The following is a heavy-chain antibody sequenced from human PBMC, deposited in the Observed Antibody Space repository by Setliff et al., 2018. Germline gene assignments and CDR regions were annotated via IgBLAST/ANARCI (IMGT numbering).Heavy chain of an antibody. Sequence: ASVKVSCKASGGTFSSYAISWVRQAPGQGLEWMGRIIPIFGTANYAQKFQGRVTITADESTSTAYMELSSLRSEDTAVYYCARGYRGYYNFWSGSQGANWFDPWGQGTLVTVSS. D-gene: IGHD3-3*01. CDR2: IIPIFGTA. CDR1: GGTFSSYA. CDR3: ARGYRGYYNFWSGSQGANWFDP. V-gene: IGHV1-69*13. J-gene: IGHJ5*02.